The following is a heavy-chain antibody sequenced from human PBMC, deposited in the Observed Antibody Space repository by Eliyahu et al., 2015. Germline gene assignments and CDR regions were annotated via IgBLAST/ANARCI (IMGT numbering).Heavy chain of an antibody. CDR1: GGTFSXYA. V-gene: IGHV1-69*04. CDR2: IIPILGIA. J-gene: IGHJ1*01. D-gene: IGHD6-13*01. CDR3: XRDLTYSSSRLDFQH. Sequence: QVQLVQSGAEVKKPGSSVKVSCKASGGTFSXYAISWVRQAPGQGLEWMGRIIPILGIANYAQKXQGRVTITAXKSTSTAYMELSSLRSEDTAVYYCXRDLTYSSSRLDFQHWXQGTLVTVSS.